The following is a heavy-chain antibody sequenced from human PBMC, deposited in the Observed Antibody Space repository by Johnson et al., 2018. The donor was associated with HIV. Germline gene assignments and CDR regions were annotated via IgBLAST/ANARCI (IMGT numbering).Heavy chain of an antibody. J-gene: IGHJ3*02. D-gene: IGHD5-12*01. Sequence: VQLVESGGGVVQPGRSLRLSCAASAFSFSNYPMHWVRQAPGKGLEWVSSISGSGGGTYYADSVRGRFTISRDNAKNTLYLQMNSLRAEDTAVYYCARDLRYSGYEYAFDIWGQGTMVTVSS. CDR3: ARDLRYSGYEYAFDI. CDR2: ISGSGGGT. V-gene: IGHV3-23*04. CDR1: AFSFSNYP.